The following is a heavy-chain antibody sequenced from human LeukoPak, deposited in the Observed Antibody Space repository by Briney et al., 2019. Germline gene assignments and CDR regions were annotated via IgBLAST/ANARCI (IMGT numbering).Heavy chain of an antibody. V-gene: IGHV4-34*01. CDR3: ARRHCSSTSCPNWFDP. Sequence: SETLSLTCAVYGGSFSGYYWSWIRQPPGKGLEWIGGINHSGSTNYNPSLKSRVTISVDTSKNQFSLKLSSVTAADTAVYYCARRHCSSTSCPNWFDPWGQGTLVTVSS. J-gene: IGHJ5*02. D-gene: IGHD2-2*01. CDR2: INHSGST. CDR1: GGSFSGYY.